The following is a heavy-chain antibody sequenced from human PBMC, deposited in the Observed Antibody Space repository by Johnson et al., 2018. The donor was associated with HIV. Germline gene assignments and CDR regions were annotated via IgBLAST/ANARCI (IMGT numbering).Heavy chain of an antibody. Sequence: VQLVESGGGLVQRGGSLRLSCIASGFTFSSYAMSWVRQAPGKGLEWVSAISGSAGITYYADYVEGRFTISRDNSRKTLYLQMNSLRTEDTAVYYCAKVRCGGDCLDAFDIWGQGTMVTVSS. CDR1: GFTFSSYA. V-gene: IGHV3-23*04. CDR3: AKVRCGGDCLDAFDI. J-gene: IGHJ3*02. D-gene: IGHD2-21*02. CDR2: ISGSAGIT.